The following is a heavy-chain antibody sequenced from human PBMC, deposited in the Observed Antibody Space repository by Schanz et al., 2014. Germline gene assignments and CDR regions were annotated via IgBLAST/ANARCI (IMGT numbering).Heavy chain of an antibody. D-gene: IGHD3-10*01. CDR2: ISSSSSYI. V-gene: IGHV3-21*01. CDR1: GFTFRSSW. CDR3: ARGVRVRGIIIDY. J-gene: IGHJ4*02. Sequence: EVQLVESGGDWVQPGGSLRLSCAASGFTFRSSWMSWVRQAPGKGLEWVSSISSSSSYIYYADSVKGRFTISRDNAKNSLFLQMNSLTAEDTAEYYCARGVRVRGIIIDYWGPGTLVTVSS.